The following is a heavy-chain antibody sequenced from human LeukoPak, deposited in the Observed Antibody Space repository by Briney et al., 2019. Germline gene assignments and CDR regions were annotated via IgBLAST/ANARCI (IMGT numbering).Heavy chain of an antibody. J-gene: IGHJ3*02. CDR3: AKNRRVGATSDAFDI. CDR1: GFTFNIYG. CDR2: ISGSGANT. D-gene: IGHD1-26*01. V-gene: IGHV3-23*01. Sequence: GGSLRLACAASGFTFNIYGMNWVRQAPGKGLEWVSEISGSGANTYYADSVKGRFSISRDNSKNTLYLQMNSLRVEDTALYYCAKNRRVGATSDAFDIWGQGTMATVSS.